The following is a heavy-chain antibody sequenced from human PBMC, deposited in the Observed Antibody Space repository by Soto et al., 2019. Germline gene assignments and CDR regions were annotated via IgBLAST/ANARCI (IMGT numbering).Heavy chain of an antibody. Sequence: GASVKVSCRASGYTFTGYYMHWVRQAPGQGLEWMGIINPSGGSTSYAQKFQGRVTMTRDTSTSTVYMELSSLRSEDTAVYYCARDHTYYDFWSGYLGGFDPWGQGTLVTVSS. CDR2: INPSGGST. J-gene: IGHJ5*02. D-gene: IGHD3-3*01. V-gene: IGHV1-46*01. CDR1: GYTFTGYY. CDR3: ARDHTYYDFWSGYLGGFDP.